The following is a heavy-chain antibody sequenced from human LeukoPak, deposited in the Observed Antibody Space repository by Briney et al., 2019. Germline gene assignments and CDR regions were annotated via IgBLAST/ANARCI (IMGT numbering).Heavy chain of an antibody. CDR1: GFTFSSYE. V-gene: IGHV3-48*03. CDR3: ARGPYSSNWYVDY. Sequence: GGSLRLSCAASGFTFSSYEMNWVRQAPGKGLEWISYISRTGNSIYYADSVKGRFTISRDSAKNSLYLQMNSLRAEDTAVYYCARGPYSSNWYVDYWGQGTLVTVAS. D-gene: IGHD6-13*01. J-gene: IGHJ4*02. CDR2: ISRTGNSI.